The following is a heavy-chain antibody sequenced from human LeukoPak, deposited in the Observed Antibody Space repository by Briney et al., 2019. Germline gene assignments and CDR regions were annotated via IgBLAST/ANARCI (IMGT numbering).Heavy chain of an antibody. D-gene: IGHD5-18*01. J-gene: IGHJ6*03. Sequence: PSETLSLTCTVSGGSISSYYWSWIRQPPGRGLEWIAYIYYSGSTNYNPSLKSRVTISVDTSKNQFSLKLRSVTAADTAVYYCARTTEGGYTYDYFYYYYMDVWGKGTTVTISS. CDR2: IYYSGST. V-gene: IGHV4-59*01. CDR1: GGSISSYY. CDR3: ARTTEGGYTYDYFYYYYMDV.